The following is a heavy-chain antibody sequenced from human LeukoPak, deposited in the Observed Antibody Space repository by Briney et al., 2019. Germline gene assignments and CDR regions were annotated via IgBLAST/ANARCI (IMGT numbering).Heavy chain of an antibody. CDR3: ATSPGLGYSSSLTGVDY. CDR1: GFTFSDYF. J-gene: IGHJ4*02. D-gene: IGHD6-6*01. CDR2: ISSSGTG. V-gene: IGHV3-11*04. Sequence: PGGSLRLSCAASGFTFSDYFMSWIRQAPGKGLEWLSHISSSGTGYYTDSVKGRATISRDNAKNSLYLQMSSLRAEDTAVYYCATSPGLGYSSSLTGVDYWGQGTLAAVSS.